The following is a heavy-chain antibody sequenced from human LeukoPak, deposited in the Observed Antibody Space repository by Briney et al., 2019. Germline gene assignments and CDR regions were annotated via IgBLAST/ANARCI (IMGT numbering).Heavy chain of an antibody. CDR2: INPNSGGT. D-gene: IGHD3-22*01. V-gene: IGHV1-2*02. J-gene: IGHJ5*02. Sequence: ASVKVSCKASGYTFTGYYMHWVRQAPGQGLEWMGWINPNSGGTNYAQKFQGRVTMTRDTSISTAYMELSRLRSDDTAVYYCAGDSSGYYGGGGNWFDPWGQGTLVTVSS. CDR1: GYTFTGYY. CDR3: AGDSSGYYGGGGNWFDP.